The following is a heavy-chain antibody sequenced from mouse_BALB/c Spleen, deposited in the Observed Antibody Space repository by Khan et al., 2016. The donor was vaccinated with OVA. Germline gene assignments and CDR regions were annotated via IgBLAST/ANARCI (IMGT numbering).Heavy chain of an antibody. V-gene: IGHV1-76*01. Sequence: QVQLKQSGAELVGPGASVKLSCKTSGYIFTSYWIHWLKQRSGQGLEWIARIYPGTDNTYYNEKLKDKATLTADKSSSTAYMQLSSLKSEDSAVYFCAREEALYYFDYWGQGTTLTVSS. CDR3: AREEALYYFDY. D-gene: IGHD3-2*02. CDR1: GYIFTSYW. CDR2: IYPGTDNT. J-gene: IGHJ2*01.